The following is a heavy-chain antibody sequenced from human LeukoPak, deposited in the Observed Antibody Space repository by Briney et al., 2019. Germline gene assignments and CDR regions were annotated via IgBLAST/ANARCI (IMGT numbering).Heavy chain of an antibody. CDR1: GGSIRTNGYY. V-gene: IGHV4-39*07. CDR2: IYYSGIT. D-gene: IGHD1-26*01. J-gene: IGHJ5*02. CDR3: VRDLRSGSYLGP. Sequence: SETLSLTCTVSGGSIRTNGYYWGWIRQTPGKGLEWIGSIYYSGITYYNPSLKSRVTISVDTSRNQFSLKMTSVTAADTAVYYCVRDLRSGSYLGPWGQGTLVTVSS.